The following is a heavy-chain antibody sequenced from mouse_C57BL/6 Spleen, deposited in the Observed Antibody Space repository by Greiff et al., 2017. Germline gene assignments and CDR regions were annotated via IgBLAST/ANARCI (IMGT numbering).Heavy chain of an antibody. J-gene: IGHJ1*03. CDR3: ASGDYYGSRRRYFDV. V-gene: IGHV1-80*01. Sequence: VQLQQSGAELVKPGASVKISCKASGYAFSSYWMNWVKQRPGKGLEWIGQIYPGDGDTNYNGKFKGKATLTADKSSSTAYMQLSSLTSDDSAVYFCASGDYYGSRRRYFDVWGTGTTVTVSS. CDR2: IYPGDGDT. D-gene: IGHD1-1*01. CDR1: GYAFSSYW.